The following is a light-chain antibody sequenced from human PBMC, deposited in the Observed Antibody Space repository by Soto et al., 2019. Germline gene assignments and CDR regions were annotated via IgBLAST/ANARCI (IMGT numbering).Light chain of an antibody. V-gene: IGLV2-14*01. CDR2: EVS. CDR1: SNDVGGYNY. J-gene: IGLJ2*01. Sequence: QSVLTQPASVSGSPGQSITISCTGTSNDVGGYNYVSWYQQHPGKAPKLVIYEVSHRPSGISDRFSGSKSGNTASLTISGLQVEDEADYYCSSYGGNNNVLFGGGTKLPVL. CDR3: SSYGGNNNVL.